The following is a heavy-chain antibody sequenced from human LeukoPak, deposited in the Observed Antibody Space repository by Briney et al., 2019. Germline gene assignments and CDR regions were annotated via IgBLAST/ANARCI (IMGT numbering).Heavy chain of an antibody. CDR2: IIPIFGTP. CDR1: GGTFSSYV. CDR3: ARDNYYGSGSYHMFAFDI. D-gene: IGHD3-10*01. J-gene: IGHJ3*02. V-gene: IGHV1-69*05. Sequence: SVKVSCKASGGTFSSYVISWVRQAPGQGLEWMGGIIPIFGTPNYAQKFQGRVTITRDTSASTAYMELSSLRSEDTAVYYCARDNYYGSGSYHMFAFDIWGQGTMVTVSS.